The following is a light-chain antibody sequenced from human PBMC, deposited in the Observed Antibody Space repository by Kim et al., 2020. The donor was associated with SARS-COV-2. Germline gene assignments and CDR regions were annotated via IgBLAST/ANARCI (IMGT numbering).Light chain of an antibody. J-gene: IGKJ4*01. V-gene: IGKV3-11*01. CDR1: QSVSSY. Sequence: EIVLTQSPATLSLSPGERATLSCRASQSVSSYLDWNQQKPGQAPRLLIYDASNRATGIRATFSGSGSGTDFTFTISSLEPEDFAVDYCYQRSNGSPLTFGGGTKVDIK. CDR3: YQRSNGSPLT. CDR2: DAS.